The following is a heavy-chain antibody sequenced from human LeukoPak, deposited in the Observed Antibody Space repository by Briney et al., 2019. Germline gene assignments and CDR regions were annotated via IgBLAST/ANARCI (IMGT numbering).Heavy chain of an antibody. CDR3: VSCGTTTCIIRFDH. CDR1: GFAFSSSR. Sequence: PGGSLRLSCASSGFAFSSSRMSWVRQAPGKGLEWVANIKQDGSETYYVDSLKGRFTVSRDNAKNSVYLQMNSLRAEDTAVYYCVSCGTTTCIIRFDHWGQGTLVTVSS. V-gene: IGHV3-7*01. J-gene: IGHJ4*02. CDR2: IKQDGSET. D-gene: IGHD2-2*01.